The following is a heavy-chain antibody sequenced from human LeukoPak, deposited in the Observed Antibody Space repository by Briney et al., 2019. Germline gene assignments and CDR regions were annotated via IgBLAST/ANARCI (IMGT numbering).Heavy chain of an antibody. CDR2: ISTSSSYI. J-gene: IGHJ4*02. CDR3: APCPTVGLRFLVY. D-gene: IGHD3-3*01. CDR1: GFTFSSYS. Sequence: GGSLRLSCAASGFTFSSYSMNWVRQAPGKGLEWVSSISTSSSYIYYADSVKGRFTISRDNAKNSLYLQMNSLRAEDAAVYYCAPCPTVGLRFLVYWGQGTLVTVSS. V-gene: IGHV3-21*01.